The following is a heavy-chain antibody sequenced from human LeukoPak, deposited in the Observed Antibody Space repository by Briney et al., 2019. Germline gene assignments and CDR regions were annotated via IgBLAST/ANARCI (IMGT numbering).Heavy chain of an antibody. Sequence: PSETLSLTCTVSGYSISSGYYWGWIRQPPGKGLEWIGSIYHSGSTYYNPPLKSRVTISVDTSKNQFSLKLSSVTAADTAVYYCARQYSGSYLDYWGQGTLVTVSS. J-gene: IGHJ4*02. CDR2: IYHSGST. V-gene: IGHV4-38-2*02. CDR3: ARQYSGSYLDY. CDR1: GYSISSGYY. D-gene: IGHD1-26*01.